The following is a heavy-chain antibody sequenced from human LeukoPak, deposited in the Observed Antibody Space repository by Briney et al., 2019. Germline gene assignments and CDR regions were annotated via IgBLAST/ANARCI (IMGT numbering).Heavy chain of an antibody. CDR1: GFTFSSYS. CDR2: ISSSSSYI. V-gene: IGHV3-21*01. CDR3: ARDDGGSYYPPYYYYGMDV. J-gene: IGHJ6*02. D-gene: IGHD1-26*01. Sequence: GGSLRLSCAASGFTFSSYSMNWVRQAPGKGLEWVSSISSSSSYIYYADSVKGRFTISRDNAKNSLYLQMNSLRAEDTAVYYCARDDGGSYYPPYYYYGMDVWGRGTTVTVSS.